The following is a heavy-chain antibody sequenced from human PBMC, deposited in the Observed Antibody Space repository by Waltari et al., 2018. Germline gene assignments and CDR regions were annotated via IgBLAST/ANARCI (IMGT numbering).Heavy chain of an antibody. CDR3: ARENYYGSGTYPMDV. CDR2: ISSSSTTI. Sequence: EVQLVESGGGLGQPGGGLGLSCAAPEFTFGGYRPNWVRQAPGKGLEWVSYISSSSTTIYYADSVKGRFTISRDNAKNSLYLQMNSLRDEDTAVYYCARENYYGSGTYPMDVWGKGTTVTVSS. CDR1: EFTFGGYR. J-gene: IGHJ6*04. V-gene: IGHV3-48*02. D-gene: IGHD3-10*01.